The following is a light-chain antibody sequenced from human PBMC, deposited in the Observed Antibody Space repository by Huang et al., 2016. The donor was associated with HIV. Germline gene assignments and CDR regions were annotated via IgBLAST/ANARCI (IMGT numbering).Light chain of an antibody. CDR3: QQGYSPPYT. CDR1: QSITSY. V-gene: IGKV1-39*01. J-gene: IGKJ2*01. CDR2: TAS. Sequence: DIQMTQSPSSLPASVGDRVTVTCRASQSITSYLNWYQLKPGKAPKLLIHTASSLQSGVPSRFSGSGSGTDFTLTISSLQPEDFATYCCQQGYSPPYTFGQGTKLEIK.